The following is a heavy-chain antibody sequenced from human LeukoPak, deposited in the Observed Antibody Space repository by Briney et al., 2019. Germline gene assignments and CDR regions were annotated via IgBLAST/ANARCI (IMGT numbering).Heavy chain of an antibody. CDR2: ISAYNGNT. D-gene: IGHD6-19*01. CDR1: GYTFTSYG. CDR3: ARMDGVLIAVAGNLVFPPSYPYDY. Sequence: ASVKVSCKASGYTFTSYGISWVRQAPGQGLEWMGWISAYNGNTNYAQKLQGRVTMTTDTSTSTAYMELRSLRSDDTAVYYCARMDGVLIAVAGNLVFPPSYPYDYWGQGTLVTVSS. V-gene: IGHV1-18*01. J-gene: IGHJ4*02.